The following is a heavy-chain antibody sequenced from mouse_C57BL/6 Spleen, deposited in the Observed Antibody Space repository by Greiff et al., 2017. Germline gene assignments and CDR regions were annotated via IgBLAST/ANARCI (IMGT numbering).Heavy chain of an antibody. Sequence: EVKLQESGAELVRPGASVKLSCTASGFNIKDDYMHWVKQRPEQGLEWIGWIDPENGDTEYASKFQGKATITADTSSNTAYLQLSSLTSEDTAVYYCRGNTFFFDYWGQGTTLTVSS. CDR1: GFNIKDDY. J-gene: IGHJ2*01. CDR3: RGNTFFFDY. V-gene: IGHV14-4*01. D-gene: IGHD5-2*01. CDR2: IDPENGDT.